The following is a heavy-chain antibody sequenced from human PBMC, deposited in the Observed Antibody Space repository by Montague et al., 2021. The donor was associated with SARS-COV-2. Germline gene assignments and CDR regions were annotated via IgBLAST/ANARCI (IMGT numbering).Heavy chain of an antibody. J-gene: IGHJ6*02. CDR3: ARDQTVLEWLWYGMDV. Sequence: SETLSLTCAVYGGSFSTYYWAWIRQSPGKGLVWFGNIDHSGNTNYNPSPKSRVSISVDTSSSQFFLYLTSVTAADAAAYYCARDQTVLEWLWYGMDVWGPGTTVTVSS. CDR2: IDHSGNT. D-gene: IGHD3-3*01. V-gene: IGHV4-34*01. CDR1: GGSFSTYY.